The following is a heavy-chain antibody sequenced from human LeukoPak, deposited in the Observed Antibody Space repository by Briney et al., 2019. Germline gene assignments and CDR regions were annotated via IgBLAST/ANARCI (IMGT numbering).Heavy chain of an antibody. CDR3: ARARTPLIAAAGTHYYYGMDV. CDR1: GYSFTSYD. D-gene: IGHD6-13*01. V-gene: IGHV1-8*01. J-gene: IGHJ6*02. CDR2: MNPNSDNT. Sequence: ASVKVSCKASGYSFTSYDINWVRQATGQGLEWMGWMNPNSDNTGYAQKFQGRVTMTRNTSISTACMELSSLGSDDTAVYYCARARTPLIAAAGTHYYYGMDVWGQGTTVTVSS.